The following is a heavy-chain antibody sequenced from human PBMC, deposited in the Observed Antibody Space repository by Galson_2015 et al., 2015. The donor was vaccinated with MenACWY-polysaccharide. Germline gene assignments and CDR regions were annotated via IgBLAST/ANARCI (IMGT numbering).Heavy chain of an antibody. CDR1: GFTFSSYA. CDR2: ISFDGSNQ. D-gene: IGHD2-15*01. Sequence: SLRLSCAASGFTFSSYAMYWVRQAPGKGLQWVAVISFDGSNQYYADSVKGRFTISRDNSKNTLYLQMNSLRAEDTAVYYCARARVYCSGGSCDGDYSAGMDVWGQGTTVTVSS. V-gene: IGHV3-30-3*01. J-gene: IGHJ6*02. CDR3: ARARVYCSGGSCDGDYSAGMDV.